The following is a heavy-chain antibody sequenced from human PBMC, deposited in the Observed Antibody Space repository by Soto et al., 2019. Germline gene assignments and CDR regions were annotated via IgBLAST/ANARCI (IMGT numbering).Heavy chain of an antibody. Sequence: ASVKVSCKASGYTFTSYGISWVRQAPGQGLEWMGWISAYNGNTNYAQKLQGRVTMTTDTSTSRAYMELRSLRSDDTAVYYCARDDIQPYDGDSLFDYWGQGTLVTVSS. CDR3: ARDDIQPYDGDSLFDY. V-gene: IGHV1-18*01. CDR2: ISAYNGNT. D-gene: IGHD4-17*01. CDR1: GYTFTSYG. J-gene: IGHJ4*02.